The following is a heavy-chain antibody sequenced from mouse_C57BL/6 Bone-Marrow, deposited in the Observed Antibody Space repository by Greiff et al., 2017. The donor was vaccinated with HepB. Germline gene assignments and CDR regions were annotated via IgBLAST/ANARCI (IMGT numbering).Heavy chain of an antibody. CDR2: IYPRSGNT. CDR1: GYTFTSYG. CDR3: ARSSCYYAMDY. V-gene: IGHV1-81*01. Sequence: QVQLQQSGAELARPGASVKLSCKASGYTFTSYGISWVKQRTGQGLEWIGEIYPRSGNTYYNEKFKGKATLTADNSSSTAYMELRSLTSEDSAVYFCARSSCYYAMDYWGQGTSVTVSS. J-gene: IGHJ4*01.